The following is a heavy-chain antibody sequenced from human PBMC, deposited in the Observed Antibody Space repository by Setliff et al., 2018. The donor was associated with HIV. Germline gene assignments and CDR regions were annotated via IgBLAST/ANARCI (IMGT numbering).Heavy chain of an antibody. CDR1: GGSISSHY. V-gene: IGHV4-59*11. CDR3: AREGNYLAGYYSYYFDY. D-gene: IGHD3-9*01. J-gene: IGHJ4*02. Sequence: PSETLSLTCTVSGGSISSHYWSWIRQPPGKGLEWIGSIYYSGSTNYNPSLKSRVTISVDTSRNQSSLKLSSVTAADTAVYYCAREGNYLAGYYSYYFDYWGQGTLVTVSS. CDR2: IYYSGST.